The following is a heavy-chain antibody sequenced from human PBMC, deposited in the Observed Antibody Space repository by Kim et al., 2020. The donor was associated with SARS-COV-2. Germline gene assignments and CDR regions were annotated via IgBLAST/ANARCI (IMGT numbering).Heavy chain of an antibody. CDR1: GGSFSGYY. CDR2: INHSGST. V-gene: IGHV4-34*01. CDR3: ARNHFDWALDY. J-gene: IGHJ4*02. Sequence: SETLSLTCAVYGGSFSGYYWSWIRQPPGKGLEWIGEINHSGSTNYNPSLKSRVTISVDTSKNQFSLKLSSVTAADTAVYYCARNHFDWALDYWGQGTLVT. D-gene: IGHD3-9*01.